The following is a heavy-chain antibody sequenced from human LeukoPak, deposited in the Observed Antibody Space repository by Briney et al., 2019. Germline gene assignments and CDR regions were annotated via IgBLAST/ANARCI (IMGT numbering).Heavy chain of an antibody. CDR1: GYTFTSYY. D-gene: IGHD3-3*01. Sequence: ASVKVSCKASGYTFTSYYMHWVRQAPGQGLEWMGIINPSGGSTSYAQKFQGRVTMTRDTSTSTAYMELRSLRSDDTAVYYCARDVTLIYDFWSGYDYWGQGTLVTVSS. CDR3: ARDVTLIYDFWSGYDY. CDR2: INPSGGST. V-gene: IGHV1-46*01. J-gene: IGHJ4*02.